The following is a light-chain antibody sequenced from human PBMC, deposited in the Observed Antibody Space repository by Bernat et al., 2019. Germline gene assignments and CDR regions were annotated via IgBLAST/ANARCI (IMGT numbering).Light chain of an antibody. J-gene: IGKJ1*01. Sequence: DIQITHSPSSLSASVGDRVTIPCRASQTISSYLHWYQQKPAEAPTLLIFPASSLESGVPSRFSGSGSGTVFTLSISSLQPEDSATYFCQQSYGFPRTFGQGTKVEI. CDR1: QTISSY. V-gene: IGKV1-39*01. CDR2: PAS. CDR3: QQSYGFPRT.